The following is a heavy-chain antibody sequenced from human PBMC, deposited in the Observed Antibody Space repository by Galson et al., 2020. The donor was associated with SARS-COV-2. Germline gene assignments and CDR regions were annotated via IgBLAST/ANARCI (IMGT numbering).Heavy chain of an antibody. V-gene: IGHV3-23*01. Sequence: GGSLRLSCAAPGFTFSNFAMSWVRQRPGKGLEWVSSISASGGSTYYADSMKDHFSISRDNSKNTMYLHVNSLRAEDPSVYYCATWGAGGGGGRYFELWGRGTLVTVSS. J-gene: IGHJ2*01. CDR3: ATWGAGGGGGRYFEL. D-gene: IGHD3-16*01. CDR1: GFTFSNFA. CDR2: ISASGGST.